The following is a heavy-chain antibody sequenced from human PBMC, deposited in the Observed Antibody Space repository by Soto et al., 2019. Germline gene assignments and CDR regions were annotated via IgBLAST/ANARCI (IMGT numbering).Heavy chain of an antibody. D-gene: IGHD5-18*01. CDR1: GYTFTSYD. V-gene: IGHV1-8*01. Sequence: ASVKVSCKASGYTFTSYDINWVRQATGQGLEWMGWMNPNSGNTGYAQKFQGRVTMTRNTSISTAYMELSSLRSEDTAVYYCARGSRYSYGYDVHYYYYMDVWGRGTTVTVSS. J-gene: IGHJ6*03. CDR2: MNPNSGNT. CDR3: ARGSRYSYGYDVHYYYYMDV.